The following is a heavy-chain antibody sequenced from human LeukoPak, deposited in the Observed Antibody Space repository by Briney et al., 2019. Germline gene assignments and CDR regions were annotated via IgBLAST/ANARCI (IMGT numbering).Heavy chain of an antibody. Sequence: TGGSLRLSCAASGFTFSSYSMNWVRQAPGKGLEWVSSISSSSSYIYYADSVKGRFTISRDNAKNSLYLQMNSLRAEDTAVYYCASGEVVATIWSDAFDIWGHGTMVTVSS. J-gene: IGHJ3*02. D-gene: IGHD5-12*01. V-gene: IGHV3-21*01. CDR3: ASGEVVATIWSDAFDI. CDR1: GFTFSSYS. CDR2: ISSSSSYI.